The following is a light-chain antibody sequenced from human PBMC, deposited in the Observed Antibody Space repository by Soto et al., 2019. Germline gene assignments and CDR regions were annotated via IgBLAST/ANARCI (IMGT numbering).Light chain of an antibody. Sequence: QCALTQPPSVSAAPGQKGTISCSGSSSNIGNNYVFWYQQLPGTAPKLLIYDNDKRPSGIPDRFSGSKSGTSATLGITGLQTGDEADYYCATWDRSLSVGVFGGGTQLTVL. J-gene: IGLJ2*01. CDR1: SSNIGNNY. CDR2: DND. V-gene: IGLV1-51*01. CDR3: ATWDRSLSVGV.